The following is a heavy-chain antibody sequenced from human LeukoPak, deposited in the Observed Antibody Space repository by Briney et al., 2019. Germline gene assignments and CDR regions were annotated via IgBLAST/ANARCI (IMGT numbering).Heavy chain of an antibody. V-gene: IGHV1-69*05. D-gene: IGHD4-17*01. J-gene: IGHJ6*03. CDR3: ARHEEGLNYGDYKRPMDV. CDR2: IIPIFGTA. CDR1: GGTFSSYA. Sequence: GSSVKVSCKXSGGTFSSYAISWVRQAPGQGLEWMGGIIPIFGTANYAQKFQGRVTITTDESTSTAYMELSSLRSEDTAVYYCARHEEGLNYGDYKRPMDVWGKGTTVTVSS.